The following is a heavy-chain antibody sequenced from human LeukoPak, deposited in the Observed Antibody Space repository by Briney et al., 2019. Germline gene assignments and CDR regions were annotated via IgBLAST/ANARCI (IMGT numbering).Heavy chain of an antibody. D-gene: IGHD3-3*01. CDR2: ISSGSDYT. V-gene: IGHV3-23*01. CDR1: GFPFSIHG. CDR3: AKIGVIGNWYYDL. J-gene: IGHJ2*01. Sequence: PGGSLRLSCAASGFPFSIHGMSWVRQAPRKGPERVSSISSGSDYTYYADSVKGRFTISRDNSKNTLYLDMTSLRAGDTAIYYCAKIGVIGNWYYDLWGRGTLVTVSS.